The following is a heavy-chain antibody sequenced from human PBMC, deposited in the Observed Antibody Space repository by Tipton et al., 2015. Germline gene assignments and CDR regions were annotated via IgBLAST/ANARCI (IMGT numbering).Heavy chain of an antibody. CDR2: IDFRGST. V-gene: IGHV4-59*01. Sequence: LRLSCTVSGGSIDSYYWSWIRQPPGKRLEWIGYIDFRGSTEYNPSVKSRVSISVDRSKNQFSLRLNSVTAADTAVYYRARRCGGDCYWGYSFASWGQEPLVNVSS. CDR1: GGSIDSYY. CDR3: ARRCGGDCYWGYSFAS. D-gene: IGHD2-21*01. J-gene: IGHJ4*02.